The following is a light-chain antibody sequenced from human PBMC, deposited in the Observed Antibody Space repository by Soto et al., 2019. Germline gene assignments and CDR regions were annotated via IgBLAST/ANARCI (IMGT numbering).Light chain of an antibody. J-gene: IGKJ1*01. CDR2: GAS. Sequence: EIVLTQSPGTLSLSPGERATLSCRASQSITSSYLAWYQQKPGQAPRLLIYGASSRATGIPDRFSGSGSGTDFTLTISRLEPEDFAVYYCHQYGSSPATXGQGTKVDIK. V-gene: IGKV3-20*01. CDR1: QSITSSY. CDR3: HQYGSSPAT.